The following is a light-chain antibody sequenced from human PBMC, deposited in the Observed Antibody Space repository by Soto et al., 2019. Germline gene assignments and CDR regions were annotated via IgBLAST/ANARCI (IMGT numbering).Light chain of an antibody. CDR2: DVT. CDR1: NSDVGAYNY. Sequence: QSALTQPRSVSGSPGQSVTMSCTGTNSDVGAYNYVSWYQQHPGKAPKVMIYDVTERPSGVPDRFSGSKSGNTASLTISGLQAEDEADYYCCSYAGSPRYVLGTGTKVTVL. CDR3: CSYAGSPRYV. V-gene: IGLV2-11*01. J-gene: IGLJ1*01.